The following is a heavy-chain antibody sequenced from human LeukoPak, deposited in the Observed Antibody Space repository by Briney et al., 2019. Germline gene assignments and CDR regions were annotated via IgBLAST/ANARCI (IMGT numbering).Heavy chain of an antibody. CDR1: GYRFTSYW. J-gene: IGHJ4*02. D-gene: IGHD3-3*01. V-gene: IGHV5-51*01. CDR2: IYPGDSDP. CDR3: ARGFGVVSSAFDY. Sequence: GESLKISCKGSGYRFTSYWIGWVRQMPGKGLEWRGIIYPGDSDPRYSPSFQGQVTISADKSISTAYLQWSSLKASDTAMYYCARGFGVVSSAFDYWGQGTLVTVSS.